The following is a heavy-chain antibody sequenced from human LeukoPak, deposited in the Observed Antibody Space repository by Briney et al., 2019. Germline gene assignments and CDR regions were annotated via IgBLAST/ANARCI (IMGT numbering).Heavy chain of an antibody. J-gene: IGHJ3*02. CDR2: IIPIFATP. V-gene: IGHV1-69*13. Sequence: SVKVSCKASGGTFSSHAISWVRQAPGQGLEWMGGIIPIFATPNYGQKFQGRVTISADESTSTAYMELNNLRSDDTAVYYCARPKLGSRNAFDIWGQGTMVTVSS. CDR3: ARPKLGSRNAFDI. CDR1: GGTFSSHA. D-gene: IGHD1-7*01.